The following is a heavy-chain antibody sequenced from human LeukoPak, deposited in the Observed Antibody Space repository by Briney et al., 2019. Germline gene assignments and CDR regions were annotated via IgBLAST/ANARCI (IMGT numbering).Heavy chain of an antibody. Sequence: ASVKVSCKASGYTFTGYYMHWVRQAPGQGLEWMGRINPNSGGTNYAQKFQGRVTMTRDTSISTAYMELSRLRSDDTAVYYCAGDRVLVGATPLDYWGQGTLVTVSS. CDR3: AGDRVLVGATPLDY. J-gene: IGHJ4*02. CDR1: GYTFTGYY. CDR2: INPNSGGT. D-gene: IGHD1-26*01. V-gene: IGHV1-2*06.